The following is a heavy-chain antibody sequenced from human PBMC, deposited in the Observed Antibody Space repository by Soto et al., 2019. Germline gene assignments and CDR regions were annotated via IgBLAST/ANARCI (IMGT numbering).Heavy chain of an antibody. CDR2: ISAYNGNT. J-gene: IGHJ4*02. V-gene: IGHV1-18*01. CDR1: GYTFTSYG. CDR3: ARDERKQLVLVLGY. Sequence: GASVKVSCKASGYTFTSYGISWVRQAPGQGLEWMGWISAYNGNTNYAQKLQGRVTMTTDTSTSTAYMELRSLRSDDTAVYYCARDERKQLVLVLGYWGQGTLVTVSS. D-gene: IGHD6-6*01.